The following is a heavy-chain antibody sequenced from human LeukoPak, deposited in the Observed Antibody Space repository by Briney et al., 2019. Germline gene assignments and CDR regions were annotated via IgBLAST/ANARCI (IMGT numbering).Heavy chain of an antibody. CDR3: VRDRPHNWFDP. CDR1: GYTFTGYY. J-gene: IGHJ5*02. V-gene: IGHV1-2*02. Sequence: GASVKVSCKASGYTFTGYYMHWVRQAPGQGLEWMGLIKPDSGDTNYAQNFRGRVTMTRDTSITTAYMELNRLTSDDTAVYYCVRDRPHNWFDPWGQGTLVTVSP. CDR2: IKPDSGDT.